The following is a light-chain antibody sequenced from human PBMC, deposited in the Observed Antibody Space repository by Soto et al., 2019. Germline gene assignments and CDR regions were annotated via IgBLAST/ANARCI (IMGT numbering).Light chain of an antibody. CDR1: QSVSSNY. CDR3: QQYGSSPT. J-gene: IGKJ1*01. V-gene: IGKV3-20*01. CDR2: DAS. Sequence: EIVLTQSPGTLSLSPGERATLSCRASQSVSSNYIAWYQQKPGQAPRLLIFDASSRATGIPDRFSGSGSGTDFTLTISSLDPEDFALYYCQQYGSSPTFGQGTKVEVK.